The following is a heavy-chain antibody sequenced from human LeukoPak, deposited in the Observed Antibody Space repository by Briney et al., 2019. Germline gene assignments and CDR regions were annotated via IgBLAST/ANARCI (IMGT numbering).Heavy chain of an antibody. CDR1: GGSINGYY. CDR3: ARDVGATPGYFDY. D-gene: IGHD1-26*01. V-gene: IGHV4-59*01. CDR2: IYYTGST. Sequence: SETLSLTCTVSGGSINGYYWSWIRQSPGKGLESLGYIYYTGSTNYNPSLKSRVTMSVDTSRNQFFLRLSSVTAADTAVYYCARDVGATPGYFDYWGQGTLVTVSS. J-gene: IGHJ4*02.